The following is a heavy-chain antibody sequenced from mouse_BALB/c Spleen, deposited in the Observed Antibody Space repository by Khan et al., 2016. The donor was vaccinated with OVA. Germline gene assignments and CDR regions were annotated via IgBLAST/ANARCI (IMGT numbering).Heavy chain of an antibody. J-gene: IGHJ3*01. CDR3: ARSTYRYAFAY. Sequence: EVQLQESGPSLVKPSQTLSLTCSVTGDSITSGYWCWIRKFPGNKLEYMGYILYSGSTYYNPSLKSRLFITRHTSQTQYFLQLNSVTTEDTATYYCARSTYRYAFAYWGQGTLVTVSA. CDR2: ILYSGST. V-gene: IGHV3-8*02. CDR1: GDSITSGY. D-gene: IGHD2-14*01.